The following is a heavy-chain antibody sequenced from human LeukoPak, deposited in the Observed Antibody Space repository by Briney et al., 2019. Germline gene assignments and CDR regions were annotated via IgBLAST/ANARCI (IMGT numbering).Heavy chain of an antibody. Sequence: ASVKVSCKASGYTFTSYYMHWVRQAPGKGLQWMGDTQNFQGRVTMTEDTSTDTAYMELSSLRSEDTAVYYCARGLITIFGVVIGSSRWFDPWGQGTLVTVSS. J-gene: IGHJ5*02. V-gene: IGHV1-46*01. CDR3: ARGLITIFGVVIGSSRWFDP. D-gene: IGHD3-3*01. CDR1: GYTFTSYY.